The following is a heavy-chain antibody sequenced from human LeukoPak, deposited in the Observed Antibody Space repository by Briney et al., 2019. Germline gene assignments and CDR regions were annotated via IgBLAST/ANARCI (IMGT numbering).Heavy chain of an antibody. J-gene: IGHJ5*02. CDR2: IYPGDSDT. CDR3: ARHLATVTTKPFGPPNRYWFDP. V-gene: IGHV5-51*01. D-gene: IGHD4-11*01. CDR1: GYSFTSYW. Sequence: GESLKISCKGSGYSFTSYWIGWVRQMPEKGLEWMGIIYPGDSDTRYSPSFQGQVTISADKSISTAYLQWSSLKASDTAMYYCARHLATVTTKPFGPPNRYWFDPWGQGTLVTVSS.